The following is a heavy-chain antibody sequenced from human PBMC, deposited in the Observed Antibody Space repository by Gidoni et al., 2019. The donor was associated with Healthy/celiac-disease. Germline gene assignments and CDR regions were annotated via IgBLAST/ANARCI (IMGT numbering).Heavy chain of an antibody. CDR1: GGSISSYY. V-gene: IGHV4-4*07. D-gene: IGHD3-22*01. J-gene: IGHJ4*02. Sequence: QVQLQESGPGLVKPSETLSLTCTVSGGSISSYYWSWIRQPAGKGLEWIGRIYTSGSTNYNPSLKSRVTMSVDTSKNQFSLKLSSVTAADTAVYYCASTNYDSSAGGLDYWGQGTLVTVSS. CDR2: IYTSGST. CDR3: ASTNYDSSAGGLDY.